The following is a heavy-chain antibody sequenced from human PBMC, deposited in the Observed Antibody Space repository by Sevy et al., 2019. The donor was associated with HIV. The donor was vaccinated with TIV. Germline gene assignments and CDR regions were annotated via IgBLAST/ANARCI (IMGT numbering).Heavy chain of an antibody. Sequence: GGSLRLCCKASGFIFSNYEMNWVRQAPGKGLEWVSYISPSGHAIYYADCVKGRFTVSRDKAKNSLYLQMNSLRGNDTALYYCARDIDSSGYSYAFDLWGQGTMVTVSS. CDR3: ARDIDSSGYSYAFDL. CDR1: GFIFSNYE. J-gene: IGHJ3*01. D-gene: IGHD3-22*01. CDR2: ISPSGHAI. V-gene: IGHV3-48*03.